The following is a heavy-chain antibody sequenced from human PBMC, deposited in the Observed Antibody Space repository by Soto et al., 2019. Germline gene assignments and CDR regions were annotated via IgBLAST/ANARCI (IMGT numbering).Heavy chain of an antibody. CDR1: GYAFPRYD. Sequence: GDLMTGSLKGSGYAFPRYDNDWEREAIGQGLEWMGWMNPNSGNTGYAQKFQGRVTMTRNTSISTAYMELSSLRSEDTAVYYCARAYCSGGSCYPGPWGQGTLVTVSS. CDR2: MNPNSGNT. D-gene: IGHD2-15*01. V-gene: IGHV1-8*01. J-gene: IGHJ5*02. CDR3: ARAYCSGGSCYPGP.